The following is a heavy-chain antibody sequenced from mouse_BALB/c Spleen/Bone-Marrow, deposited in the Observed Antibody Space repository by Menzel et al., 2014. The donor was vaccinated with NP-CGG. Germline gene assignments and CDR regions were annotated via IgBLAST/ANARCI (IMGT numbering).Heavy chain of an antibody. J-gene: IGHJ2*01. CDR1: GFNIKDTY. CDR3: ARYRLGTYFDY. V-gene: IGHV14-3*02. Sequence: EVQLQQSGAELVKPGASLKLSCTASGFNIKDTYMHWVKQRPEQGLEWIGRIDPANGNTKYDPKFQGKATITADTSSNTAYLQLSSLTSEDTAVYYCARYRLGTYFDYWGQGTTLTVSS. D-gene: IGHD1-2*01. CDR2: IDPANGNT.